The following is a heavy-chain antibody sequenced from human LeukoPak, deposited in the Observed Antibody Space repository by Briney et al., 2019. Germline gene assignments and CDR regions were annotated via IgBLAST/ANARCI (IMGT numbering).Heavy chain of an antibody. CDR1: GYTFTSYD. Sequence: ASVKVSCKASGYTFTSYDINWVRQATGQGLEWMGWMNPNSGNTGYAQNFQGRVTMTRDTSISTAYMELSRLRSDDTAVYYCARATGGLTGYYYYYMDVWGKGTTVTVSS. CDR3: ARATGGLTGYYYYYMDV. CDR2: MNPNSGNT. V-gene: IGHV1-8*01. J-gene: IGHJ6*03. D-gene: IGHD3-10*01.